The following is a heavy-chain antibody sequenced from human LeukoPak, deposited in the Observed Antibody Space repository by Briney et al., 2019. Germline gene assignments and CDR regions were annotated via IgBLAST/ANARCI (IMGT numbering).Heavy chain of an antibody. J-gene: IGHJ4*01. CDR3: ARDGFTGPRTAYLDH. Sequence: GGSLRLSCAASGFTFSRYAMHWVRQAPGKGLVWVSRLGADGSGTNYADSVKGRFTISRDNAKNTVYLQISSLRAEDTAVYYCARDGFTGPRTAYLDHWGQGTLVTVSS. V-gene: IGHV3-74*01. CDR1: GFTFSRYA. CDR2: LGADGSGT. D-gene: IGHD2-8*02.